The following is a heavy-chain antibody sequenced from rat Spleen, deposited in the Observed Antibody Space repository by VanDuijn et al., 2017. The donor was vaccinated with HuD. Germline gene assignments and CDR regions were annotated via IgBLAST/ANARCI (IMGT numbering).Heavy chain of an antibody. J-gene: IGHJ4*01. Sequence: QVQLKESGPGLVQPSQTLSLTCTVSGFSLTSYNVHWVRQPPGKGLEWMGRMRYNGDTSYNSALKSRLSISRDTSKNQVFLKMNSLQTDDTGTYYCTRDYVYYGWDVMDAWGQGASVTVSS. CDR1: GFSLTSYN. CDR2: MRYNGDT. V-gene: IGHV2-63*01. D-gene: IGHD1-6*01. CDR3: TRDYVYYGWDVMDA.